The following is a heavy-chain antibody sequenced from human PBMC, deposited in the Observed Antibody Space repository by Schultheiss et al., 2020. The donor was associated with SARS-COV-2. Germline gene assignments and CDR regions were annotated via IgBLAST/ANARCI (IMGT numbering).Heavy chain of an antibody. D-gene: IGHD6-13*01. CDR1: GFSLSDARMG. Sequence: SGPTLVKPTETLTLTCTVSGFSLSDARMGVIWICQSPGKALEWLAHIFSNDEKSYSTSLKNRLTISKDTSGSQVVLTMTTMDPVDTGTYYCARITSSWLSPYDFWGQGTLVTVSS. J-gene: IGHJ4*02. CDR3: ARITSSWLSPYDF. CDR2: IFSNDEK. V-gene: IGHV2-26*01.